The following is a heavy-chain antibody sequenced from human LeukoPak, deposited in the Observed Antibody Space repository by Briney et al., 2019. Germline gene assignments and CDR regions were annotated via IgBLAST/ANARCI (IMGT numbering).Heavy chain of an antibody. Sequence: SVKVSCKASGGTFSSYAISWVRQAPGQGLEWMGRIIPILGIANYAQKFQGRVTITADKSTSTAYVELSSLRSEDTAVYYCARELDRPLYYYDSSGYSLDYWGQGTLVTVSS. CDR1: GGTFSSYA. CDR3: ARELDRPLYYYDSSGYSLDY. CDR2: IIPILGIA. V-gene: IGHV1-69*04. D-gene: IGHD3-22*01. J-gene: IGHJ4*02.